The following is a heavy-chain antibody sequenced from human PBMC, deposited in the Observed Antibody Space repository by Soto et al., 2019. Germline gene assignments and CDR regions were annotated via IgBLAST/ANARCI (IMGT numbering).Heavy chain of an antibody. CDR1: GFTFDDYA. V-gene: IGHV3-9*01. D-gene: IGHD3-9*01. CDR2: ISWNSGSI. Sequence: GGSLRLSCAASGFTFDDYAMHWVRQAPGKGLEWVSGISWNSGSIGYADSVKGRFTISRDNAKNSLYLQMNSLRAEDTALYYCASQMRYYDLLTGYYYYYYGMDVWGQGTTVTVYS. J-gene: IGHJ6*02. CDR3: ASQMRYYDLLTGYYYYYYGMDV.